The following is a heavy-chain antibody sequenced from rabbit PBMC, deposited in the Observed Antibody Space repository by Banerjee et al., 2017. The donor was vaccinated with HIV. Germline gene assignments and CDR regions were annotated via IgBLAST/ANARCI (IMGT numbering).Heavy chain of an antibody. V-gene: IGHV1S45*01. CDR2: INSNTYNT. CDR3: ARGGVGSTGYTYAFDP. CDR1: GFTLSSSYW. D-gene: IGHD1-1*01. J-gene: IGHJ2*01. Sequence: EESGGDLVKPEGSLTLTCTASGFTLSSSYWIYWVRQAPGKGLEWIGCINSNTYNTVYATWAKGRFTITKTSSTTVTLQMTSLTAADTATYFCARGGVGSTGYTYAFDPWGPGTLVTVS.